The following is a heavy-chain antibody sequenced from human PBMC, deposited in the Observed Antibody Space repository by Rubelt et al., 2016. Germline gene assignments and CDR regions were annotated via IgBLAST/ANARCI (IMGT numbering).Heavy chain of an antibody. CDR2: ISSGGSYT. J-gene: IGHJ6*02. Sequence: SLRLSCAASGFSFSDYYMSWIRRAPGKGLEWVAHISSGGSYTNYADSVKGRFTISRDNSKNTLYLQMNSLRAEDTAVYYCARDFTVTYYGMDVWGQGTTVTVSS. CDR3: ARDFTVTYYGMDV. V-gene: IGHV3-11*06. CDR1: GFSFSDYY. D-gene: IGHD4-11*01.